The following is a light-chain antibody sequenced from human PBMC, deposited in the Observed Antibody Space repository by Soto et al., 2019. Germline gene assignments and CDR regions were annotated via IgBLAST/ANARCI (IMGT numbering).Light chain of an antibody. CDR3: CSYAGRYTYV. CDR1: SSDVGGYTY. V-gene: IGLV2-11*01. J-gene: IGLJ1*01. CDR2: DVS. Sequence: QSAPTQPRSVSGSPGQSVSISCTGTSSDVGGYTYVSWYQQHPGKAPKVMIYDVSKRPSGVPDRFSGSKSGNTASLTISGLQSEDEADYYCCSYAGRYTYVFGTGTKVTVL.